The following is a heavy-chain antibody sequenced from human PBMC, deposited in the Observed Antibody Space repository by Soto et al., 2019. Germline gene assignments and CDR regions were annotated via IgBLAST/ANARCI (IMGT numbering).Heavy chain of an antibody. CDR3: ARGPVYYDYVWGSYYGMDV. D-gene: IGHD3-16*01. Sequence: SETLSLTCAVYGGSFSGYYWSWIRQPPGKGLEWMGESNHSGSTNYNPSLKSRVTISVDTSKNQFSLKLSSVTAADTAVYYCARGPVYYDYVWGSYYGMDVWGQGTTVTVSS. J-gene: IGHJ6*02. V-gene: IGHV4-34*01. CDR1: GGSFSGYY. CDR2: SNHSGST.